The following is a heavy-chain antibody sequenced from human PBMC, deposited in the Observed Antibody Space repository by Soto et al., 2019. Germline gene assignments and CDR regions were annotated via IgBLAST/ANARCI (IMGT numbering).Heavy chain of an antibody. CDR1: GGSVSSGSYY. CDR3: ARFLVGASRGGWYDP. Sequence: PSETLSLTCTVSGGSVSSGSYYWSWIRQPPGKGLEWIGYIYYSGSTNYNPSLKSRVTISVDTSKNQFSLKLSSVTAADTAVYYCARFLVGASRGGWYDPWSQRTLVTAPQ. V-gene: IGHV4-61*01. J-gene: IGHJ5*02. D-gene: IGHD1-26*01. CDR2: IYYSGST.